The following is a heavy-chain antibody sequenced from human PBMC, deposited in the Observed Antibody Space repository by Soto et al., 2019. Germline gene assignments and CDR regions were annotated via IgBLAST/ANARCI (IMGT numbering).Heavy chain of an antibody. D-gene: IGHD2-21*01. V-gene: IGHV3-23*01. CDR2: ISGSGQTT. CDR3: AKSRGDSWTTYFFDY. CDR1: GFTFSSYS. Sequence: EVQLLESGGGSVQPGGSLILSCAASGFTFSSYSLSWLRQAPGKGLEWVSGISGSGQTTHYRDSGEGRLTISRDNFRNTLYLQVNRLRADDTAVYFCAKSRGDSWTTYFFDYWGQGALVTVSS. J-gene: IGHJ4*02.